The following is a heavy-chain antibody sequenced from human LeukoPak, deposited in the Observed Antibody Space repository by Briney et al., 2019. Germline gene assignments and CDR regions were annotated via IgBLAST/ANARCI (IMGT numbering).Heavy chain of an antibody. Sequence: GGSLRLSCAASGFTFSTYAMNWVRQAPGQGLEWVSVIYSGGSTYYADSVKGRFTISRDNSKNTLYLQMNSLRAEDTAVYYCARDQVNYDFYYGMDVWGQGTTVTVSS. CDR2: IYSGGST. V-gene: IGHV3-53*01. J-gene: IGHJ6*02. CDR3: ARDQVNYDFYYGMDV. CDR1: GFTFSTYA.